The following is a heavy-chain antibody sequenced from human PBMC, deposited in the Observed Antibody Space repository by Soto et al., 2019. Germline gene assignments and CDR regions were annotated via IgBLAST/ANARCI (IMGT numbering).Heavy chain of an antibody. D-gene: IGHD3-10*01. CDR1: GFTFSSYS. V-gene: IGHV3-48*01. CDR2: ISSSSSTI. J-gene: IGHJ6*04. Sequence: PGGSLRLSCAASGFTFSSYSMNWVRQAPGKGLEWVSYISSSSSTIYYADSVKGRFTISRDNAKNSLYLQMNSLRAEDTAVYYCARDLLLWFGEFGMDVWGKGTTVTVSS. CDR3: ARDLLLWFGEFGMDV.